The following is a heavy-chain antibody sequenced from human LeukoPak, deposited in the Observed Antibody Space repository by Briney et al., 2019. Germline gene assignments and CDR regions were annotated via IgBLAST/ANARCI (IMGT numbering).Heavy chain of an antibody. J-gene: IGHJ3*02. Sequence: GRSLRLSCAASGFTFSSYAMHWVRQAPGKGLEWVAVISYDGSNKYYADSVKGRSTISRDNAKNSLYLQMNSLRAEDTAVYYCARGGLPSAFDIWGQGTMVTVSS. CDR3: ARGGLPSAFDI. D-gene: IGHD4-11*01. V-gene: IGHV3-30-3*01. CDR2: ISYDGSNK. CDR1: GFTFSSYA.